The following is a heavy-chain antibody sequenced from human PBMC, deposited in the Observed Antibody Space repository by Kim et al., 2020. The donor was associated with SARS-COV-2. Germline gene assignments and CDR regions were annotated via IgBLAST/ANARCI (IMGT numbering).Heavy chain of an antibody. J-gene: IGHJ4*02. V-gene: IGHV1-69*01. CDR3: ARGLYGSGSYYEPYYFDY. D-gene: IGHD3-10*01. Sequence: QGRVTITADESTSTAYMELSSLRSEDTAVYYCARGLYGSGSYYEPYYFDYWGQGTLVTVSS.